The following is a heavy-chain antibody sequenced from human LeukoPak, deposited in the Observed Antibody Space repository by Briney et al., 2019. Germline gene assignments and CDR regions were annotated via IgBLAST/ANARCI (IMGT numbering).Heavy chain of an antibody. CDR2: IYYSGST. Sequence: SETLSLTCTVSGGSISGSSYYWGWIRQPPGKGLEWIGSIYYSGSTNYNPSLKSRVTISGDTSKNQFSLKLSSVTAADTAVYYCARDSSGYSNFDYWGQGTLVTVSS. J-gene: IGHJ4*02. V-gene: IGHV4-39*07. D-gene: IGHD3-22*01. CDR1: GGSISGSSYY. CDR3: ARDSSGYSNFDY.